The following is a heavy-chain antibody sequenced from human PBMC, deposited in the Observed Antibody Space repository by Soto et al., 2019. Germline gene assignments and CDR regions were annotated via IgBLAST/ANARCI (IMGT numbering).Heavy chain of an antibody. Sequence: QVQLQESGPGLVKPSGTLSLTCAVSGGSISSTNWWSWVRQPPGKGLEWIGEIYHSGSPNYNPSRKSRVTISVDKSKNQFSLKLSSVTAADTAVYYCARAYDYSSNWFDPWGQGTLVTVSS. V-gene: IGHV4-4*02. CDR2: IYHSGSP. J-gene: IGHJ5*02. CDR3: ARAYDYSSNWFDP. D-gene: IGHD4-4*01. CDR1: GGSISSTNW.